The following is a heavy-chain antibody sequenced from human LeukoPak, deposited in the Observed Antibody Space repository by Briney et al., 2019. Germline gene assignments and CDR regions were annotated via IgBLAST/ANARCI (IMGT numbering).Heavy chain of an antibody. Sequence: QSGGSLRLSCAASGFTFSSYWMHWVRQAPGKGLVWVSRIKTDGSNTNYADSVKGRFTISRDNAKNSLYLQMNSLRAEDTAVYYCARDYYDSSGYYYFDYWGQGTLVTVSS. CDR3: ARDYYDSSGYYYFDY. V-gene: IGHV3-74*01. D-gene: IGHD3-22*01. CDR2: IKTDGSNT. CDR1: GFTFSSYW. J-gene: IGHJ4*02.